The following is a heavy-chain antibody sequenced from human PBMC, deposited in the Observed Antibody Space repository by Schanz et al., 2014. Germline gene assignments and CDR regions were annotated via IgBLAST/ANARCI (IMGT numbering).Heavy chain of an antibody. CDR3: AKALKPYIASRNGLDV. J-gene: IGHJ6*02. CDR1: RFAFSNCG. CDR2: IRYDASNE. D-gene: IGHD3-16*01. Sequence: QAQLVESGGGVVQPGGSLRLSCAASRFAFSNCGMHWVRQAPGKGLEWVAFIRYDASNEYYADSVKGRFTISRDNPKNTLYLQMNSLRPDDTAVYYCAKALKPYIASRNGLDVWGHGTTVTVSS. V-gene: IGHV3-30*02.